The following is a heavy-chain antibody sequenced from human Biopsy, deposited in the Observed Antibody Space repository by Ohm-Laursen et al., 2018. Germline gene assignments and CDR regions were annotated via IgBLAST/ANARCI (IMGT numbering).Heavy chain of an antibody. D-gene: IGHD4-23*01. V-gene: IGHV4-59*11. CDR3: ARGSNDFGGLYFPR. Sequence: SGTLSLTCTVSGGSFTGHYWSWIRQPPGKGLEWIGHISCTGYTSYNASLQSRVTISVDTSRNHFSLRLSSLTAADTAVYYCARGSNDFGGLYFPRWGQGTLLTVSS. CDR1: GGSFTGHY. J-gene: IGHJ4*02. CDR2: ISCTGYT.